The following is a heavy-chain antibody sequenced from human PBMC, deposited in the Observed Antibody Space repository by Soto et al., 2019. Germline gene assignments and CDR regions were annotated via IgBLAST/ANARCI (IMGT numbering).Heavy chain of an antibody. J-gene: IGHJ4*02. Sequence: GGSLRLSCAASEFTFSNYWMYWARQAPGKGLVWVSRIKSDGSSTSYADSVEGRFTISRDNAKNTLYLQMSSLRGEDTAVYYCARSPSSGWYYFDYWGQGALVTVSS. D-gene: IGHD6-19*01. V-gene: IGHV3-74*01. CDR1: EFTFSNYW. CDR2: IKSDGSST. CDR3: ARSPSSGWYYFDY.